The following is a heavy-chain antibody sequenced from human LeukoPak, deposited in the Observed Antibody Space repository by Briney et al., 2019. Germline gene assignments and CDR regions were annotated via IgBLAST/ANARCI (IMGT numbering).Heavy chain of an antibody. CDR2: IYYSGTT. D-gene: IGHD4-17*01. CDR3: VRSKSGTYGWFDP. CDR1: GGSITSYY. Sequence: SQTLSLTCAVSGGSITSYYWSCIRQPPGKGLEWIGYIYYSGTTNYNPSLKSRVTISVDTSKNQFSLKVNSVTAADTAVYYCVRSKSGTYGWFDPWGQGTLVTVSS. J-gene: IGHJ5*02. V-gene: IGHV4-59*01.